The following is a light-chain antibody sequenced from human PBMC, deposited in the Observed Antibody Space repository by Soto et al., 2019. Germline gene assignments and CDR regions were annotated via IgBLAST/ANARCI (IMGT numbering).Light chain of an antibody. V-gene: IGKV3-15*01. J-gene: IGKJ5*01. CDR3: KQYKEWPPFT. CDR2: GAS. Sequence: EIVMTQSPATLSVSPGERTSLSCRASQSVSSNLAWYQQKPGQAPRLLIYGASTRAPGFPARFSGSGSGTEFTLSISSLQSEDFAVYYCKQYKEWPPFTFGQGTRLEIK. CDR1: QSVSSN.